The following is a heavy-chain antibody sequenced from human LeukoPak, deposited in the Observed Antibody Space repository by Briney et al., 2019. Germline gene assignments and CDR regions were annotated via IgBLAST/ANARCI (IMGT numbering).Heavy chain of an antibody. Sequence: PGGSLRLSCAASGFNFNNAWLDWVRQTPGQGLEWVGQIKTNADGGTADYAAPVKGRFTISRDDSKNMLYLKMNSLKTEDTAVYYCTPDRNSLVWFGAGGHWGQGTLVTVSS. CDR1: GFNFNNAW. J-gene: IGHJ1*01. V-gene: IGHV3-15*07. D-gene: IGHD3-10*01. CDR3: TPDRNSLVWFGAGGH. CDR2: IKTNADGGTA.